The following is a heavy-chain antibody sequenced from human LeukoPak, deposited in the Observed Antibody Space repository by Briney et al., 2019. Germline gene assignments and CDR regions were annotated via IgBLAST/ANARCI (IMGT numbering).Heavy chain of an antibody. Sequence: SVKVSCKASGGTFSSYAISWVRQAPGQGLEWMGGIIPIFGTANYAQKFQGRVTITADKSTSTAYMELSSLRSEDTAVYYCARDGLYYYDSSGYYRNWFDPWGQGTLVTVSS. V-gene: IGHV1-69*06. CDR3: ARDGLYYYDSSGYYRNWFDP. J-gene: IGHJ5*02. CDR1: GGTFSSYA. CDR2: IIPIFGTA. D-gene: IGHD3-22*01.